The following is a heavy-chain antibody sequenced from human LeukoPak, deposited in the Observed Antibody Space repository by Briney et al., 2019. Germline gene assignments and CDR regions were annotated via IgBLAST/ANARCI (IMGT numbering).Heavy chain of an antibody. J-gene: IGHJ3*02. CDR2: ISSSSSYI. CDR1: GFTFSSYS. Sequence: GGSLRLSCAASGFTFSSYSMNWVRQAPGKGLEWVSSISSSSSYIYYADSVKGRFTISRDNAKNSLYLQMNSLRAEDTAVYYCARESVSWGAAFDIWGQGTMVTVSS. D-gene: IGHD6-13*01. CDR3: ARESVSWGAAFDI. V-gene: IGHV3-21*01.